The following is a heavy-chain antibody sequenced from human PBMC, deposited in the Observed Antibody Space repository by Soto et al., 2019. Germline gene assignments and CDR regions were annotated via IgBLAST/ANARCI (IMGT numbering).Heavy chain of an antibody. V-gene: IGHV3-23*01. CDR3: AKRATGTYFDY. CDR1: GFTFSSYA. D-gene: IGHD1-1*01. CDR2: ISGSGGST. J-gene: IGHJ4*02. Sequence: EVQLLESGGGLVQPGGSLRLSCAASGFTFSSYATNWVRLAPGKGLEWVSVISGSGGSTYYADSVKGRFTISRDNSKNTLYLQMNSLRAEDTAVYYCAKRATGTYFDYWGQGTLVTVSS.